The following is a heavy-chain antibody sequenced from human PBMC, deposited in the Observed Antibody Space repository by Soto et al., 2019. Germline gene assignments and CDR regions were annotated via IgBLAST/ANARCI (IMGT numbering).Heavy chain of an antibody. J-gene: IGHJ2*01. V-gene: IGHV4-31*03. CDR1: GGSISSGGYY. CDR2: IYYSGST. CDR3: ARPSLYGGNSNWYFDL. D-gene: IGHD4-17*01. Sequence: QVQLQESGPGLVKPSQTLSLTCTVSGGSISSGGYYWSWIRQHPGKGLEWIGYIYYSGSTYYNPSLPRRVTISVDTSKNQFSLKLSSVTAADTAVYYCARPSLYGGNSNWYFDLWGRGTLVTVSS.